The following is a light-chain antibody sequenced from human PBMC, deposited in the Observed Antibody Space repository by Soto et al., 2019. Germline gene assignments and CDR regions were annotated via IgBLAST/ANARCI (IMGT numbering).Light chain of an antibody. Sequence: QSALTQPASVSGSPGQSITISCTGTSSAVGSYNLVSWYQQHPGKAPKVMIYEDSKRPSGVSNRFSGSKSGNTASLTISGLQAEDEADYYCCSYAGSSTYYVFGTGTKLTVL. J-gene: IGLJ1*01. V-gene: IGLV2-23*01. CDR2: EDS. CDR3: CSYAGSSTYYV. CDR1: SSAVGSYNL.